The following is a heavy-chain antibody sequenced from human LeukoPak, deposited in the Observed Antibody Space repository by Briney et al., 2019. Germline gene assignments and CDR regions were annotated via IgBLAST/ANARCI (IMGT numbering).Heavy chain of an antibody. CDR2: IYYSGST. Sequence: SETLSLTCTVSGYSISSSYYWSWLRQPPGKGLEWIGYIYYSGSTYYNPSLKSRLTISVDTSKNQFSLKLSSVTAADTAVYYCARGVLLWFGESLYYFDYWGQGNLVTVSS. J-gene: IGHJ4*02. CDR1: GYSISSSYY. D-gene: IGHD3-10*01. CDR3: ARGVLLWFGESLYYFDY. V-gene: IGHV4-30-4*01.